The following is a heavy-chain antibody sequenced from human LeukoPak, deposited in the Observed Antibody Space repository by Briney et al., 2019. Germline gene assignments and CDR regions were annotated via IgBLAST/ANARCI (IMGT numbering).Heavy chain of an antibody. Sequence: PSETLSLTCTVSGGSISSYYWSWIRQPPGKGLEWIGDIYYSGSTNYNPSLKSRVTISVDTSKNQFSLKLSSVTAADTAVYYCASLRIAVAGTPWFDPWGQGTLVTVSS. CDR3: ASLRIAVAGTPWFDP. CDR1: GGSISSYY. V-gene: IGHV4-59*12. CDR2: IYYSGST. D-gene: IGHD6-19*01. J-gene: IGHJ5*02.